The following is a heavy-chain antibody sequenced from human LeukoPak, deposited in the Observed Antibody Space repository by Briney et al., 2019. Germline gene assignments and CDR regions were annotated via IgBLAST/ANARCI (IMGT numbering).Heavy chain of an antibody. J-gene: IGHJ4*02. V-gene: IGHV5-51*01. CDR2: IYPGDSDT. Sequence: GESLKISCKGSGYSFTSYWIGWVRQMPGKGLEWMGIIYPGDSDTGYSPSFQGQVTISADKSISTAYLQWSSLKASDTAMYYCARMVNIAAGGPDYWGQGTLVTVSS. CDR1: GYSFTSYW. D-gene: IGHD6-13*01. CDR3: ARMVNIAAGGPDY.